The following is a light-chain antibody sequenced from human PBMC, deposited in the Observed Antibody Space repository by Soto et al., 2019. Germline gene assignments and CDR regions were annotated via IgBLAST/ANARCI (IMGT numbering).Light chain of an antibody. CDR3: QQYNNWPPWT. CDR2: GAS. CDR1: QSVSSN. Sequence: EIVMTQSPATLSVSPGERATLSCRASQSVSSNLAWYQQKPGQAPRLLIYGASTRATGIPARFSGSGSGTEFTLTSSSLRSEDFAVYYCQQYNNWPPWTVGQGTKVEIK. V-gene: IGKV3-15*01. J-gene: IGKJ1*01.